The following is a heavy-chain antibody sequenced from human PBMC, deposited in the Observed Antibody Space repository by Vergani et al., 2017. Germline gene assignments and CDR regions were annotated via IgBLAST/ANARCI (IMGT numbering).Heavy chain of an antibody. V-gene: IGHV3-23*01. CDR1: GFTFSSYA. J-gene: IGHJ4*02. CDR2: ISGSGGSS. D-gene: IGHD5-18*01. CDR3: AKDRAAMVLFDY. Sequence: EVQLLESGGGLVQPGGSLRLSCAASGFTFSSYAMSWVRQAPGKGLEWVSAISGSGGSSYYADSVKGRFTISRDNSKNTLYLQMNSLRAEDTAVYYCAKDRAAMVLFDYWGQGTLVTVSS.